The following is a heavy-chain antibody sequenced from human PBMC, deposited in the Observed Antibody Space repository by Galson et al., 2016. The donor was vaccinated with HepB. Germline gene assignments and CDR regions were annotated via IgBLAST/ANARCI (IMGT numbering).Heavy chain of an antibody. J-gene: IGHJ4*02. CDR1: GFTFSNYW. CDR3: AREQTSTFEIDY. CDR2: IKNDGTST. D-gene: IGHD3-9*01. Sequence: SLRLSCAASGFTFSNYWMHWVRQSPGKGLVWLARIKNDGTSTIYADAVKGRFSISRDNTNNTLHLQMNGLRVDDTAVYFCAREQTSTFEIDYWGQGDLVTVSS. V-gene: IGHV3-74*01.